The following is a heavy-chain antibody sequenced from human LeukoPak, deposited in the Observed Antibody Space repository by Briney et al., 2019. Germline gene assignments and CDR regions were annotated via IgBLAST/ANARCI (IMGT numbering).Heavy chain of an antibody. CDR1: GFSFSSYS. CDR2: IDSRSSII. CDR3: ARVPSGHDYYYYYMDV. V-gene: IGHV3-48*01. D-gene: IGHD5-12*01. Sequence: GGSLRLSCAASGFSFSSYSINWVRQAPGKGLEWLSYIDSRSSIISYADSVRGRFTISRDNAKNSLYLQMNSLRAEDTAVYYCARVPSGHDYYYYYMDVWGKGTTVTVSS. J-gene: IGHJ6*03.